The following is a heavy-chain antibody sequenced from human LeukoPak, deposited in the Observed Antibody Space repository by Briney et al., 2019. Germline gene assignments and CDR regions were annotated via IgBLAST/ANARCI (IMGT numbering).Heavy chain of an antibody. Sequence: SVKVSCKASGGTFSSYAISWVRQSPGQGLEWMGGIIPIFGTANYAQKFQGRVTITADESTSTAYMELSSLRSEDTAVYYCARGGHSSSWYNPNDYWGQGTLVTVSS. D-gene: IGHD6-13*01. CDR3: ARGGHSSSWYNPNDY. CDR1: GGTFSSYA. V-gene: IGHV1-69*13. CDR2: IIPIFGTA. J-gene: IGHJ4*02.